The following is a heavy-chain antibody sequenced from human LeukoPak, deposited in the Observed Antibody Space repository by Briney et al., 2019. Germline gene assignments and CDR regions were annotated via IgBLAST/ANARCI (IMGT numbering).Heavy chain of an antibody. CDR1: GFTFSSYA. D-gene: IGHD6-19*01. CDR3: ARVGIAVAGSFDY. V-gene: IGHV3-30*04. J-gene: IGHJ4*02. CDR2: ISYDGSNK. Sequence: GGSLRLSCAASGFTFSSYAMHWVRQAPGKGLEWVAVISYDGSNKYYADSVKGRFTISRDNSKNTLYLQVNSLRAEDTAVYYCARVGIAVAGSFDYWGQGTLVTVSS.